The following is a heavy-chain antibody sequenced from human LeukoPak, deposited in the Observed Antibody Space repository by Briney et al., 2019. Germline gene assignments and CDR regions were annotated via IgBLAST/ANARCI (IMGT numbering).Heavy chain of an antibody. CDR3: ARANYDFWSGSLDV. CDR1: GYTFTGYY. J-gene: IGHJ6*02. D-gene: IGHD3-3*01. V-gene: IGHV1-2*02. Sequence: ASVKVSCKASGYTFTGYYMHWVRQAPGQGLEWMGWINPNSGGTNYAQKFQGRVTMTRDTSISTAYMELSRLRSDHTAVYYCARANYDFWSGSLDVWGQGTTVTVSS. CDR2: INPNSGGT.